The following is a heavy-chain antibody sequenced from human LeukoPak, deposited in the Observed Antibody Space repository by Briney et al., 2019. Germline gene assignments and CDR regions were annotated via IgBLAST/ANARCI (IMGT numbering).Heavy chain of an antibody. V-gene: IGHV4-30-4*08. Sequence: SETLSLTCTVSGGSISSGDYYWSWIRQPPGKGLEWIGYIYYSGSTYYNPSLKSRVTISVDTSKNQFSLKLSSVTAADTAVYYCARDQLSYGVPGLWGQGTLVTVSS. J-gene: IGHJ4*02. CDR1: GGSISSGDYY. CDR3: ARDQLSYGVPGL. CDR2: IYYSGST. D-gene: IGHD4-17*01.